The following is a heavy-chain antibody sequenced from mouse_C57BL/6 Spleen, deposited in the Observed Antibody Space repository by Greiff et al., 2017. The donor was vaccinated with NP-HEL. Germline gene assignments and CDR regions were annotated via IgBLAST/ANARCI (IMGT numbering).Heavy chain of an antibody. J-gene: IGHJ4*01. CDR1: GYSFTDYN. CDR2: INPNYGTT. D-gene: IGHD1-1*01. CDR3: AREKDYYGSDAMDY. V-gene: IGHV1-39*01. Sequence: EVKLQESGPELVKPGASVKISCKASGYSFTDYNMNWVKQSNGKSLEWIGVINPNYGTTSYNQKFKGKATLTVDQSSSTAYMQLNSLTSEDSAVYYCAREKDYYGSDAMDYWGQGTSVTVSS.